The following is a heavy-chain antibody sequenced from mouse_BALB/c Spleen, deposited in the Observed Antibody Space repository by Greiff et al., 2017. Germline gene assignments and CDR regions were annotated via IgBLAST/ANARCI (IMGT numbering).Heavy chain of an antibody. CDR2: IDPENGNT. CDR3: ARSGGDWYFDV. V-gene: IGHV14-1*02. J-gene: IGHJ1*01. CDR1: GFNIKDYY. D-gene: IGHD1-1*02. Sequence: EVQLQQSGAELVRPGALVKLSCKASGFNIKDYYMHWVKQRPEQGLEWIGWIDPENGNTIYDPKFQGKASITADTSSNTAYLQLSSLTSEDTAVYYCARSGGDWYFDVWGAGTTVTVSS.